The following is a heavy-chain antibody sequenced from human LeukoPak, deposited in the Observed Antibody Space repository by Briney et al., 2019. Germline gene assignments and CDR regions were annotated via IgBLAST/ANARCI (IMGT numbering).Heavy chain of an antibody. CDR2: ISSSSSYI. J-gene: IGHJ4*02. Sequence: GGSLRLSCAASGFTFSSYSMNWVRQAPGKGLEWVSSISSSSSYIYYADSVKGRFTISRDNAKNSLYLQMNSLRAEDTAVYYCARVGYSGGSYPDWGQGTLVTVSS. CDR3: ARVGYSGGSYPD. D-gene: IGHD1-26*01. V-gene: IGHV3-21*01. CDR1: GFTFSSYS.